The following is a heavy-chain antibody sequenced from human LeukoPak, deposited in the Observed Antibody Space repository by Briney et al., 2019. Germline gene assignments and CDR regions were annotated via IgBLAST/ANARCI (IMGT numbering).Heavy chain of an antibody. CDR3: AKDDDYVWGSYRKEDYFDY. V-gene: IGHV3-23*01. CDR1: GFTFSSYA. Sequence: GGSLRLSSAASGFTFSSYAMSWVRQAPGKGLEWVSGISGSGGSTYYADSVKGRFTISRDNSKNTLYLQMNSLRAEDTAVYYCAKDDDYVWGSYRKEDYFDYWGQGTLVTVSS. CDR2: ISGSGGST. D-gene: IGHD3-16*02. J-gene: IGHJ4*02.